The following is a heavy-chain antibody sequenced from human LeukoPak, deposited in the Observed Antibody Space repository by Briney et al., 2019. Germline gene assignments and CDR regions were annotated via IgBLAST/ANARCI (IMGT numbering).Heavy chain of an antibody. Sequence: ASVKVSCKASGYTFTSYGINWVRQATGQGLEWMGWMNPNSGNTGYAQKFQGRVTMTRNTSISTAYMELSSLRSEDTAVYYCARAFATTIFGVVYYYYGMDVWGQGTTVTVSS. J-gene: IGHJ6*02. V-gene: IGHV1-8*02. CDR2: MNPNSGNT. CDR3: ARAFATTIFGVVYYYYGMDV. D-gene: IGHD3-3*01. CDR1: GYTFTSYG.